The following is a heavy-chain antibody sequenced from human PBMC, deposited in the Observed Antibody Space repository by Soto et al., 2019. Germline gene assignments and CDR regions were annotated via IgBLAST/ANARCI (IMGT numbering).Heavy chain of an antibody. CDR1: GFTFSSYG. CDR2: ISYDGSNK. V-gene: IGHV3-30*18. J-gene: IGHJ5*02. Sequence: GGSLRLSCAASGFTFSSYGMHWVRQAPDKGLEWVAVISYDGSNKYYADSVKGRFTISRDNSKNTLYLQMNSLRAEDTAVYYCAKSSNHNWFDPWGQGTLVTVSS. CDR3: AKSSNHNWFDP. D-gene: IGHD6-6*01.